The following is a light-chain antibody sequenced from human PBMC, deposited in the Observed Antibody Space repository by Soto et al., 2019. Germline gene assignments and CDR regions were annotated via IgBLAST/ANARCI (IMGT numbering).Light chain of an antibody. CDR2: WAS. Sequence: DIVMTQSPDSLAVSLGERATINCKSSQSVLYSPTNNNYLAWYQQKPGQPPKLLIYWASTRESGVPDRFSGSGSGTDFTLTISSLQAEDVAVYYCLQYYGLPQTFGQGTRVEVE. CDR1: QSVLYSPTNNNY. J-gene: IGKJ1*01. CDR3: LQYYGLPQT. V-gene: IGKV4-1*01.